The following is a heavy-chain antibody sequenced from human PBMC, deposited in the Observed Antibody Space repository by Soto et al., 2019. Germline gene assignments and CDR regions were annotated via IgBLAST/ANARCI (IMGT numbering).Heavy chain of an antibody. CDR3: ARGGNDCSGGSGYIYFQQ. V-gene: IGHV4-4*02. D-gene: IGHD2-15*01. CDR1: SGSISSSNW. CDR2: IYHSGST. J-gene: IGHJ1*01. Sequence: QVQLQESGPGLVKPSGTLSITCAVSSGSISSSNWWSWVRQPPGKGLEWIGEIYHSGSTNYNPSLKSRVTISVDKSKNQFSLKLSSVTAADTAVYYCARGGNDCSGGSGYIYFQQWGQGTLVTVSS.